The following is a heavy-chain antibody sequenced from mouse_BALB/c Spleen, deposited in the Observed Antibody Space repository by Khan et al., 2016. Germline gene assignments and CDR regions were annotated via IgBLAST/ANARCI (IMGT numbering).Heavy chain of an antibody. CDR2: IWAGGST. V-gene: IGHV2-9*02. D-gene: IGHD2-4*01. CDR3: ARDDQDYDAWFAS. Sequence: QMQLEESGPGLVAPSQSLSITCTVSVFSLTNSGVHWVRQPPGKGLDWLGVIWAGGSTDYNSALMSRLSITKDNSQNQVFLKMNSLQTDDTAMYYCARDDQDYDAWFASWGQGTLVT. J-gene: IGHJ3*01. CDR1: VFSLTNSG.